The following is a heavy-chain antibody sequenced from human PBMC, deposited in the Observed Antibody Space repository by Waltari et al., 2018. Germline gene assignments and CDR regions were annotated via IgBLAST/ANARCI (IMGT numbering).Heavy chain of an antibody. Sequence: QVQLVQSGAEVKKPGSSVKVSCKASGYTFTSYGISWVRQAPGQGLEWMGWISAYNGNTNYAQKLQGRVTMTTDTSTSTAYMELRSLRSDDTAVYYCARGTYDYIWGSYRQYYFDYWGQGTLVTVSS. D-gene: IGHD3-16*02. J-gene: IGHJ4*02. CDR1: GYTFTSYG. CDR2: ISAYNGNT. V-gene: IGHV1-18*01. CDR3: ARGTYDYIWGSYRQYYFDY.